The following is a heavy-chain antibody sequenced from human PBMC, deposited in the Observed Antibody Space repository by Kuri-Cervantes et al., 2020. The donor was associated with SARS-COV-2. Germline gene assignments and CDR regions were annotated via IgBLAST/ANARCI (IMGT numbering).Heavy chain of an antibody. CDR1: GFTFSSYG. D-gene: IGHD3-3*01. CDR2: IWYDGSNK. CDR3: VKGLQSLEWLPLGY. V-gene: IGHV3-33*06. J-gene: IGHJ4*02. Sequence: GESLKISCAASGFTFSSYGMHWVRQAPGKGLEWVAVIWYDGSNKYYADSVKGRFTISRDNSKNTLYLQMNSLRAEDTAVYYCVKGLQSLEWLPLGYWGQGTLVTVSS.